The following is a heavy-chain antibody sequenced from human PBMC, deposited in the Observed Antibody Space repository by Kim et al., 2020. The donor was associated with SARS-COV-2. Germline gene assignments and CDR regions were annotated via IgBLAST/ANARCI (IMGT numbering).Heavy chain of an antibody. V-gene: IGHV4-39*01. CDR2: GST. CDR3: AWYYYGMDV. J-gene: IGHJ6*02. Sequence: GSTSYNPSLKGRVTISVDTSKNQFSLKLSSVTAADTAVYYCAWYYYGMDVWGQGTTVTVSS.